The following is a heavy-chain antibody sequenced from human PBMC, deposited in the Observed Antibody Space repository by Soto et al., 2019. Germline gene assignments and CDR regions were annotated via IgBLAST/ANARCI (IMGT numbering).Heavy chain of an antibody. Sequence: SETLSLTCTVSGGSISSYYWSWIRQPPGKGLEWIGYIYYSGSTNYNPSLKSRVTISVDTSKNQFSLKLSSVTAADTAVYYCARERVVATIDYWGQGTLVTVSS. D-gene: IGHD5-12*01. CDR3: ARERVVATIDY. CDR2: IYYSGST. J-gene: IGHJ4*02. V-gene: IGHV4-59*01. CDR1: GGSISSYY.